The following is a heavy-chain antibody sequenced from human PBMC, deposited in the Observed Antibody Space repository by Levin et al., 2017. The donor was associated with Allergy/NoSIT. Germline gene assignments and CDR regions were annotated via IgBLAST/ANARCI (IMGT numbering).Heavy chain of an antibody. CDR1: GFNFEIYG. CDR2: ISSSGSPT. V-gene: IGHV3-48*04. Sequence: HTGGSLRLSCAASGFNFEIYGMNWVRQAPGKGLEWVAHISSSGSPTYYADPVRGRFIISRDNAKKSLYLQMDSLRAEDTAVYYCARGLFENWGQGTLVNVSS. J-gene: IGHJ4*02. D-gene: IGHD2-8*02. CDR3: ARGLFEN.